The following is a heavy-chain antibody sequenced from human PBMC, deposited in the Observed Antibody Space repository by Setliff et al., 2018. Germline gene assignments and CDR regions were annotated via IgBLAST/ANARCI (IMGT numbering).Heavy chain of an antibody. D-gene: IGHD2-21*02. Sequence: PSETLSLTCTVSGGSISSGDYYWSWIRQPPGKGLEWIGYIYYSGSTYYNPSLKSRVTISVDTSKNQFSLKLSSVTAADTAVYYCARDLGHGGDSDYWGQGTLVTVSS. CDR2: IYYSGST. CDR1: GGSISSGDYY. CDR3: ARDLGHGGDSDY. V-gene: IGHV4-30-4*08. J-gene: IGHJ4*02.